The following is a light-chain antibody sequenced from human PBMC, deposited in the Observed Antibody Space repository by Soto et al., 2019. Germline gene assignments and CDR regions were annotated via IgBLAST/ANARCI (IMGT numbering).Light chain of an antibody. CDR1: QSVSSS. J-gene: IGKJ4*01. CDR2: DAS. Sequence: EKVMTQSPATLSVSPGERATLSCRGSQSVSSSLAWYQQKPGQAPRLLIYDASTRATGIPARFSGSGSGTEFTLTISSLQSEDFAVYYCQQYDSWPLTFGGGTKVEIK. V-gene: IGKV3-15*01. CDR3: QQYDSWPLT.